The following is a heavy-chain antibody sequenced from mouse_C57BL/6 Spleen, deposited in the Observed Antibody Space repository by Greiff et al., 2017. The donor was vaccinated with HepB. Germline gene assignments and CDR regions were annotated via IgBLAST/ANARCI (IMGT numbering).Heavy chain of an antibody. V-gene: IGHV1-18*01. J-gene: IGHJ4*01. D-gene: IGHD2-4*01. Sequence: EVQLQESGPELVKPGASVKIPCKASGYTFTDYNMDWVKQSHGKSLEWIGDINPNNGGTIYNQKFKGKATLTVDKSSSTAYRELRSLTSEDTADYYCARYDDDGTSPYYYAMDYWGQGTSVTVSS. CDR3: ARYDDDGTSPYYYAMDY. CDR2: INPNNGGT. CDR1: GYTFTDYN.